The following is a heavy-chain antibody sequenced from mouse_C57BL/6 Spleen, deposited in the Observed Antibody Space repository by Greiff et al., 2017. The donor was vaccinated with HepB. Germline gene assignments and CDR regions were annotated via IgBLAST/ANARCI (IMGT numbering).Heavy chain of an antibody. V-gene: IGHV5-6*01. CDR3: ASYDYPAWFAY. J-gene: IGHJ3*01. CDR1: GFTFSSYG. CDR2: ISSGGSYT. Sequence: EVQLVEPGGDLVKPGGSLKLSCAASGFTFSSYGMSWVRQTPDKRLEWVGTISSGGSYTYYPDSVKGRATISRDNAKNTPYLQMSSLKSEDAAMYYCASYDYPAWFAYWGQGTLVTVSA. D-gene: IGHD2-4*01.